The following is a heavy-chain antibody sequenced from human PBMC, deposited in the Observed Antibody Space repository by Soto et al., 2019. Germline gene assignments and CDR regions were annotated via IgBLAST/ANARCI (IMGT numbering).Heavy chain of an antibody. D-gene: IGHD1-20*01. CDR3: ARTDVYTSQGDYFD. CDR1: GASISGCGTA. V-gene: IGHV4-30-2*01. CDR2: VHHTGST. Sequence: SEPLSLTCAVSGASISGCGTAWNWIRQPPGKGLEWIGYVHHTGSTYYTPSLKSRVTISLDRSKNQFSLKLTSVTAADTAVYYCARTDVYTSQGDYFD. J-gene: IGHJ4*01.